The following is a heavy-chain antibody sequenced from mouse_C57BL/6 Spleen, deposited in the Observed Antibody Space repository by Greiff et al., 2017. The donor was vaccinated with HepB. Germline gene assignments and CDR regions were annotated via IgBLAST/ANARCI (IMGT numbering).Heavy chain of an antibody. D-gene: IGHD3-2*02. J-gene: IGHJ4*01. CDR3: ARDPAQRAMDY. CDR2: ISDGGSYT. Sequence: EVHLVESGGGLVKPGGSLKLSCAASGFTFSSYAMSWVRQTPEKRLEWVATISDGGSYTYYPDNVKGRFTISRDNAKNNLYLQMSHLKSEDTAMYYVARDPAQRAMDYWGQGTSVTVSS. CDR1: GFTFSSYA. V-gene: IGHV5-4*01.